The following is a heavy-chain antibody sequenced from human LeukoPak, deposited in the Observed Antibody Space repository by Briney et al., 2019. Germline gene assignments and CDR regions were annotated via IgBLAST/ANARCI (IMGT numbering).Heavy chain of an antibody. CDR3: AKGTSMNTFFDY. V-gene: IGHV3-23*01. CDR1: GLSFSSYA. Sequence: GGSLRLSCAASGLSFSSYAMSWVRQAPGKGLEWVSAISGSGGSTYYADSVKGRFTVSRDNSRNTLYLQMNSLRAEDTAVYYCAKGTSMNTFFDYWGQGTLVTVSS. J-gene: IGHJ4*02. D-gene: IGHD2/OR15-2a*01. CDR2: ISGSGGST.